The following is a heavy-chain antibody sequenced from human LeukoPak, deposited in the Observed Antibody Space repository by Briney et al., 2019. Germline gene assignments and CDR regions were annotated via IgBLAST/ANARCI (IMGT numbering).Heavy chain of an antibody. CDR2: LYSDGNT. V-gene: IGHV3-53*01. CDR3: ARGVEPLAANTLAY. J-gene: IGHJ4*02. CDR1: GFTFITND. Sequence: GSLRLSCAASGFTFITNDMTWVRKAPGKGLEWVSVLYSDGNTKYADSVQGRFTISRDNSKNTLYLEMNSLSPDDTAVYYCARGVEPLAANTLAYWGQGTLVTVSS. D-gene: IGHD1-14*01.